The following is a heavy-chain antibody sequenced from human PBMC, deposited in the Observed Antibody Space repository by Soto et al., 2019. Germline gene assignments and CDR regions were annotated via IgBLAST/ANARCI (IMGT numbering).Heavy chain of an antibody. CDR3: AKHGYHDYFQY. CDR2: IYHSGST. D-gene: IGHD5-18*01. CDR1: GGTITSCRSS. Sequence: SETLSLTCSVSGGTITSCRSSWNWIRQPPGKGLDWIGYIYHSGSTNYNPSLKSRVTISEDTSKNQVSLKLRSVTAADTAIYYCAKHGYHDYFQYWGQGTLVTVSS. V-gene: IGHV4-61*01. J-gene: IGHJ1*01.